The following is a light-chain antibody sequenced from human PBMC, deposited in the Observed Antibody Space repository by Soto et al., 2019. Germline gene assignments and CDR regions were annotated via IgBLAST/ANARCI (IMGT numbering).Light chain of an antibody. V-gene: IGKV3-11*01. Sequence: EIVLTQSPATLSLSPGERATISCRASQSVSSYLAWYQQKPGQAPRLLIYDAFNRAAGVPARFSGSGSGTDFTLTISSLEPEDFAVYYCQQRSHWPVTFGPGTKVDIK. CDR2: DAF. CDR1: QSVSSY. CDR3: QQRSHWPVT. J-gene: IGKJ3*01.